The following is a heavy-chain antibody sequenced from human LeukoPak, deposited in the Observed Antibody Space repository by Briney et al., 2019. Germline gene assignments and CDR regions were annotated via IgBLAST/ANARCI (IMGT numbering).Heavy chain of an antibody. CDR2: INPSGGST. CDR3: ARGTHNEDFDY. CDR1: GYTFTSYY. Sequence: ASVKVSCKASGYTFTSYYMRRVRQAPGQGLEWMGIINPSGGSTSYAQKFQGRVTMTRDTSTSTVYMELSSLRSEDTAVYYCARGTHNEDFDYWGQGTLVTVSS. D-gene: IGHD1-14*01. V-gene: IGHV1-46*01. J-gene: IGHJ4*02.